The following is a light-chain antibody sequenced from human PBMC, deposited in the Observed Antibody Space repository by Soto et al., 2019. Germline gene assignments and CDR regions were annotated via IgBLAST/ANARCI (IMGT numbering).Light chain of an antibody. Sequence: EIVLTQSPATLSLSPGERATLSCRASQSVSSYLAWYQQKPGQAPRLLIYDASNRATGIPGRFSGSGSGTVFTLTISSLEPEDFAVYYCQQRFTFGGGTKVEIK. J-gene: IGKJ4*01. CDR2: DAS. V-gene: IGKV3-11*01. CDR3: QQRFT. CDR1: QSVSSY.